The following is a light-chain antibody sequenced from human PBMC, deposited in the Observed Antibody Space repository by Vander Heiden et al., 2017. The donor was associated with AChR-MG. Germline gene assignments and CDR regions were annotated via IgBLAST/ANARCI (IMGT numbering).Light chain of an antibody. CDR1: QSVSNSY. CDR3: QQYGSSPWT. CDR2: GAS. V-gene: IGKV3-20*01. J-gene: IGKJ1*01. Sequence: EIVLTQSPGTLSLSPGERATLSCRASQSVSNSYLAWYQQKPGQAPRLLIYGASSRATGIPDFTLTISRLEPEDFAVYYCQQYGSSPWTFGQGTKVEIK.